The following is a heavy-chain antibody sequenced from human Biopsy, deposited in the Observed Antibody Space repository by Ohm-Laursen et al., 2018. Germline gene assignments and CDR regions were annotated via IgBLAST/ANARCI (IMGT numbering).Heavy chain of an antibody. CDR3: ARHGSQGYCTGGSCVDY. V-gene: IGHV4-39*01. CDR2: IYYRGNT. CDR1: GGSISSNYYY. J-gene: IGHJ4*02. D-gene: IGHD2-15*01. Sequence: GTLSLICTVSGGSISSNYYYWGWIRQPPGKGLEWIGSIYYRGNTHYNPSLKSRVTISVDTSNNLFSLKLSSATAADTAVFYCARHGSQGYCTGGSCVDYWGQGALVTVSS.